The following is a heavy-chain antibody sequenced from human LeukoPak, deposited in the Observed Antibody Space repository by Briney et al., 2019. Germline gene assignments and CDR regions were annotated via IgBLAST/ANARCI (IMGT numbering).Heavy chain of an antibody. CDR1: GFTFSDYS. CDR3: ARDPYDYVWGSYRYQGGYFDY. J-gene: IGHJ4*02. CDR2: INHSGST. Sequence: GSLRLSCVASGFTFSDYSINWLRQPPGEGLEWIGEINHSGSTDYNPSLKSRVTISVDTSKNQFSLKLSSVTAADTAVYYCARDPYDYVWGSYRYQGGYFDYWGQGTLVTVSS. D-gene: IGHD3-16*02. V-gene: IGHV4-34*01.